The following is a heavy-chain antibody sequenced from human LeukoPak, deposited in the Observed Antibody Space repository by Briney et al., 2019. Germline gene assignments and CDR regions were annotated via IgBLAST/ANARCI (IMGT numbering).Heavy chain of an antibody. CDR2: IYYSGST. CDR1: GGSISSYY. D-gene: IGHD6-6*01. CDR3: ARLTARHIDY. V-gene: IGHV4-59*08. J-gene: IGHJ4*02. Sequence: PSETLSLTCTVSGGSISSYYWSWIRQPPGKGLEWIGYIYYSGSTNYNPSLKSRVTISVDTSKNQFSLKLSSVTAADTAVYYCARLTARHIDYWGQGTLVTVSS.